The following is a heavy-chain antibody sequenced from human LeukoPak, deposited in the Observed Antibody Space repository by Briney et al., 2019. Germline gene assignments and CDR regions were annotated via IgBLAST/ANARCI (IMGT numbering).Heavy chain of an antibody. Sequence: GGSLRLSCAASGFTFSSYWMHWVRQAPGKGLVWVSRINSDGSSTSYADSVKGRFTISRDNAKKSLYLQMNRLRVEDTGVYYCASWGEGALDNWGQGTLVTVSS. CDR3: ASWGEGALDN. CDR2: INSDGSST. CDR1: GFTFSSYW. J-gene: IGHJ4*02. V-gene: IGHV3-74*01. D-gene: IGHD1-26*01.